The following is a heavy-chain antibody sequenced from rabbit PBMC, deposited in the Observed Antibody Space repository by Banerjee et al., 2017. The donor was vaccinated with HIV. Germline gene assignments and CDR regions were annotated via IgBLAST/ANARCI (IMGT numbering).Heavy chain of an antibody. D-gene: IGHD8-1*01. CDR2: IYTGDGNT. CDR3: ARRASGNNYAL. Sequence: QSLEESGGDLVKPGASLTLTCTASGLDFSSSYYMCWVRQAPGKGLEWIACIYTGDGNTYYASWAKGRFTISKTSSTTVTLQMTSLTAADTATYFCARRASGNNYALWGPGTLVTVS. V-gene: IGHV1S40*01. J-gene: IGHJ6*01. CDR1: GLDFSSSYY.